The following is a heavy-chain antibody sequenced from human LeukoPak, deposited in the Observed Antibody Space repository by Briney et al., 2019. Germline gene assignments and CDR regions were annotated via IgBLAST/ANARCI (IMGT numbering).Heavy chain of an antibody. D-gene: IGHD2-21*02. CDR2: ISYSGST. J-gene: IGHJ5*02. CDR1: GGSISGYY. V-gene: IGHV4-59*08. Sequence: SETLSLTCTVSGGSISGYYWSWIRQPPGKGLEWIGYISYSGSTNYNPSLKSRITISVDTSKNQFSLKLSSVTAADTAVYYCARSGVTALSWVDPWGQGTLVTVSS. CDR3: ARSGVTALSWVDP.